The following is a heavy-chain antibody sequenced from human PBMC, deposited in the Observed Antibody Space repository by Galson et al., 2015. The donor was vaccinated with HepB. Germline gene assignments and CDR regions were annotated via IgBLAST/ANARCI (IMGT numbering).Heavy chain of an antibody. D-gene: IGHD6-6*01. V-gene: IGHV3-30-3*01. CDR2: ISYDGSNK. CDR1: GFTFSSYA. Sequence: SLRLSCAASGFTFSSYAMHWVRQAPGKGLEWVAVISYDGSNKYYADSVKGRFTISRDNSKNTLYLQMNSLRAEDTAVYYCARVGYSSSSCRVEWELRCSYYYYYMDVWGKGTTVTVSS. J-gene: IGHJ6*03. CDR3: ARVGYSSSSCRVEWELRCSYYYYYMDV.